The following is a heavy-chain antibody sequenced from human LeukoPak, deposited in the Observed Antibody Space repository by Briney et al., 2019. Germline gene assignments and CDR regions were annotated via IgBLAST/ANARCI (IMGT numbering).Heavy chain of an antibody. Sequence: ASVKVSCKASGYTFTSYGISWVRQVPGQGLEWMGWISLYNGNTNYAQNLQGRVTMTTDTSTSTAYMELRSLRSDDTAVYYCARTQDVTYYYYMDVWGKGATVTVSS. CDR2: ISLYNGNT. V-gene: IGHV1-18*01. D-gene: IGHD2-21*02. CDR1: GYTFTSYG. CDR3: ARTQDVTYYYYMDV. J-gene: IGHJ6*03.